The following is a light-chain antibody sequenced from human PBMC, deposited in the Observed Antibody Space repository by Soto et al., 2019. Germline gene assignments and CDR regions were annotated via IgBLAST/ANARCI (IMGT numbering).Light chain of an antibody. V-gene: IGKV3-20*01. CDR1: QSVRSSY. CDR2: GAS. Sequence: EIVLTQSPGTLSLSPGERGTLSCRASQSVRSSYLAWYQQKPGQAPRLLIYGASSRATGIPDRFSGSGSGKDFTLTISRLEPEDFAVYYCQQYDSSPWTFGRGTEVEIK. CDR3: QQYDSSPWT. J-gene: IGKJ1*01.